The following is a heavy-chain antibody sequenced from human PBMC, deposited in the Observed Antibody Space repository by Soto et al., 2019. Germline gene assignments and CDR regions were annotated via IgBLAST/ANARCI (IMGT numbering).Heavy chain of an antibody. V-gene: IGHV4-34*01. J-gene: IGHJ5*02. Sequence: SETLSLTCAVYGGFLSESYWTWIRQPPGKGLEWIGEINHVGGTNYNPSLRSRVTMSVDTSQNQFSLRLISVAAADTAMYFCVRIRYQLPSSVLWLDPWGQGTPVTVSS. CDR1: GGFLSESY. D-gene: IGHD3-16*01. CDR3: VRIRYQLPSSVLWLDP. CDR2: INHVGGT.